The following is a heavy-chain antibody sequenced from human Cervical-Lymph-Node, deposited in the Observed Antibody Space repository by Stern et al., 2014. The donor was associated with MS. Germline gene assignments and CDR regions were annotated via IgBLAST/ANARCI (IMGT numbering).Heavy chain of an antibody. Sequence: EVHLVESGGTLVQPGGSLRLSCAASGFTFSSYAMSWVRQAPGKGLEWVSVISCSDGSTFYADSVKGRCTISRDNSKNTLFLQMNSLRAEDTAVYYCAKVYGSGPFDYWGQGTLVTVSS. CDR3: AKVYGSGPFDY. CDR1: GFTFSSYA. D-gene: IGHD6-19*01. V-gene: IGHV3-23*04. CDR2: ISCSDGST. J-gene: IGHJ4*02.